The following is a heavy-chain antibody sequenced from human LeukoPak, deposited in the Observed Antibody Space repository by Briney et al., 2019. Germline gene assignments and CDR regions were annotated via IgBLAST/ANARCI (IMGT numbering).Heavy chain of an antibody. CDR1: GFTFSSYG. CDR3: AKVSDRRIVGATA. D-gene: IGHD1-26*01. Sequence: GGSLRLSCAASGFTFSSYGMPWVRQAPGKGLEWVAVISYDGSNKYYADSVKGRFTISRDNSKNTLYLQMNSLRAEDTAVYYCAKVSDRRIVGATAWGQGTLVTVSS. V-gene: IGHV3-30*18. J-gene: IGHJ4*02. CDR2: ISYDGSNK.